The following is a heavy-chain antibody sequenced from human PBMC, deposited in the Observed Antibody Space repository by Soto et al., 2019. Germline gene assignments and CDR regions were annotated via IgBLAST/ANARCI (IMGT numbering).Heavy chain of an antibody. V-gene: IGHV4-30-4*01. CDR1: EDSISSGNQY. Sequence: TSETMSLTCTVSEDSISSGNQYWSWIRQPPGKGLEWIGYIFSSGTTYYNPSLKSRLTMSLDASQNQFSLKLNSLTDADTAVYFCTRVPSPFDYYYAMDVWGQGTTVTVSS. J-gene: IGHJ6*02. CDR3: TRVPSPFDYYYAMDV. D-gene: IGHD3-16*01. CDR2: IFSSGTT.